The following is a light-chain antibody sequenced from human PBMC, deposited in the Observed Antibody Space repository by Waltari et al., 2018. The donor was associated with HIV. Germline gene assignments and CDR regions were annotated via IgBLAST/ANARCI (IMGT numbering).Light chain of an antibody. CDR1: NSNIRSNP. V-gene: IGLV1-47*01. J-gene: IGLJ2*01. CDR3: AAWDDSLSAVV. Sequence: SVLAQPPPVSGTPGQGGTISCSGSNSNIRSNPVNWYRPHPGPAPPLPIYNNNQRPSGVPDRFSGSKSGTSASLAISGLRSEDEADYYCAAWDDSLSAVVFGGGTKLTVL. CDR2: NNN.